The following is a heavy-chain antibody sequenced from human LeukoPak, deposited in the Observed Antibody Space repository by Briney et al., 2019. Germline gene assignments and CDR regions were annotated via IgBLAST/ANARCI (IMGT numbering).Heavy chain of an antibody. J-gene: IGHJ4*02. Sequence: PGGSLRLSCAASGFTVSGDYMSWVRQAPGKGLEWVSVIYSGGSTYYADSVKGRFTISRDNAKNSLYLQMNSLRAEDTAVYYCARYSYGRMRGFDYWGQGTLVTVSS. CDR1: GFTVSGDY. CDR3: ARYSYGRMRGFDY. D-gene: IGHD5-18*01. V-gene: IGHV3-53*01. CDR2: IYSGGST.